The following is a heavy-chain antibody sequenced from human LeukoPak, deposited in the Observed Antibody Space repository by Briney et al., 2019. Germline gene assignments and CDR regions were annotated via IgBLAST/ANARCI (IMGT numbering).Heavy chain of an antibody. J-gene: IGHJ4*02. CDR3: ARQSDSPGFDY. Sequence: SSETLSLTCTVSGGSISSYYWSWIRQPPGKGLEWIGYIYYSGSTNYNPSLKSRVTISVDTSKNQFSLKLSSVTAADTAVYYCARQSDSPGFDYWGQGTLVTVSP. CDR1: GGSISSYY. CDR2: IYYSGST. V-gene: IGHV4-59*08.